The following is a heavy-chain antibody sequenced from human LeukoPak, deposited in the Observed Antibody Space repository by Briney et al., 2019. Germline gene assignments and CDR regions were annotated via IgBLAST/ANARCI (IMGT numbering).Heavy chain of an antibody. CDR2: ISGSGGST. D-gene: IGHD5-12*01. CDR1: GFTFSSYA. Sequence: GGSLRLSCAASGFTFSSYAMSWVRQAPGKGLEWVSAISGSGGSTYYADSVKGRFTISRGNSKNTLYLQMNSLRAEDTAVYYCASVDIVATIRRGGLDYWGQGTLVTVSS. CDR3: ASVDIVATIRRGGLDY. J-gene: IGHJ4*02. V-gene: IGHV3-23*01.